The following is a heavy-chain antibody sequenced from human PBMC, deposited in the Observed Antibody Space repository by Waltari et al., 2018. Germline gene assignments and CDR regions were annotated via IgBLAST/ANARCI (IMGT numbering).Heavy chain of an antibody. CDR2: INPNSGAT. J-gene: IGHJ4*02. D-gene: IGHD3-3*01. CDR3: GRDRFLEWLSLDF. V-gene: IGHV1-2*02. CDR1: GYTFTGYY. Sequence: QVQLMQSGTEVKKPGASVKVSCKASGYTFTGYYMHWVRQAPGQGLEWMGWINPNSGATNKAQKVKGRVTMTRETSITTAYLELTGLISDDTAVYYCGRDRFLEWLSLDFWGQGTLVTVSS.